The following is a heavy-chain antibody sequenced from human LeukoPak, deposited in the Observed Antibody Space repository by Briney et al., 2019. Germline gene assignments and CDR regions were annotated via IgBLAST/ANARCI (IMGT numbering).Heavy chain of an antibody. D-gene: IGHD3-22*01. CDR2: FDPEDGET. J-gene: IGHJ4*02. V-gene: IGHV1-24*01. CDR3: ATLVPYYDSSGYYFDY. CDR1: GYTFTSYG. Sequence: ASVKVSCKASGYTFTSYGISWVRQAPGKGLEWMGGFDPEDGETIYAQKFQGRVTMTVDTSTDTAYMELSSLRSEDTAVYYCATLVPYYDSSGYYFDYWGQGTLVTVSS.